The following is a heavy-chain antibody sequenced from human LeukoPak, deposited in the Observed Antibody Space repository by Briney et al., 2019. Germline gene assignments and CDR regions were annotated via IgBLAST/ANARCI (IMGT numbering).Heavy chain of an antibody. V-gene: IGHV3-23*01. Sequence: GGSLRLSCAASGFTFSGYAMSWVRQAPGKGLEWVSAISDSGGRTYYADSVKGRFTISRDNSKNTLCLQMNSLRAEDTAVYYCAKRYDGSGYFYVYYFDYWGQGTLVTVSS. CDR3: AKRYDGSGYFYVYYFDY. CDR2: ISDSGGRT. D-gene: IGHD3-22*01. J-gene: IGHJ4*02. CDR1: GFTFSGYA.